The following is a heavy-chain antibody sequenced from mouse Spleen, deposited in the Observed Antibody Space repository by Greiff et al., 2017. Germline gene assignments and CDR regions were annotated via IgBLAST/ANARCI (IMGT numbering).Heavy chain of an antibody. CDR1: GFTFSSYA. Sequence: EVKLVESGGGLVKPGGSLKLSCAASGFTFSSYAMSWVRQTPEKRLEWVATISDGGSYTYYPDNVKGRFTISRDNAKNNLYLQMSHLKSEDTAMYYCARDRITTVVAGRYFDVWGTGTTVTVSS. J-gene: IGHJ1*03. V-gene: IGHV5-4*01. CDR2: ISDGGSYT. CDR3: ARDRITTVVAGRYFDV. D-gene: IGHD1-1*01.